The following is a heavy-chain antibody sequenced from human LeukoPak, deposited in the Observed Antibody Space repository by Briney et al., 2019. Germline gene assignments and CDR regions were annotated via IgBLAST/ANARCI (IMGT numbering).Heavy chain of an antibody. CDR1: GGSISSYY. J-gene: IGHJ3*02. Sequence: SETLSLTCTVSGGSISSYYWSWIRQPPGKGLEWIGSIYHSGSTYYNPSLKSRVTISVDTSKNQFSLKLSSVTAADTAVYYCARDYSSGLDAFDIWGQGTMVTVSS. V-gene: IGHV4-38-2*02. CDR3: ARDYSSGLDAFDI. CDR2: IYHSGST. D-gene: IGHD6-19*01.